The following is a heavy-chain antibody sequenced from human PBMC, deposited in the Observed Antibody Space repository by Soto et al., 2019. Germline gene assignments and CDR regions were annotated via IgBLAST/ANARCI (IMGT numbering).Heavy chain of an antibody. CDR2: INPRGGST. V-gene: IGHV1-46*01. Sequence: QIQLVQSGAEVKKPGASVKISCKSSGPTFTSYHMHWVRQAPGQGLEWMGLINPRGGSTSYAQKFKGRLTLTRDPSTRTVYMDLSRLRSEDTAVYDCARSLEYWGQGTLVSVSS. CDR3: ARSLEY. J-gene: IGHJ4*02. CDR1: GPTFTSYH.